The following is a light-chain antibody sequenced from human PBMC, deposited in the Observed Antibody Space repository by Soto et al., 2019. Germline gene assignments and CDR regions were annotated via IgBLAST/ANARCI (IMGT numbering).Light chain of an antibody. V-gene: IGLV2-14*01. CDR3: SSYTSSGTYV. J-gene: IGLJ1*01. CDR2: EVS. Sequence: QSALTQPASVSGSPGQWIAISCTGTSSDVGDYNYVSWYQQHPDKAPKLMIYEVSNRPSGVSSRFSGSKSGDTASLTISGLQAEDEADYYCSSYTSSGTYVFGTGTKLTVL. CDR1: SSDVGDYNY.